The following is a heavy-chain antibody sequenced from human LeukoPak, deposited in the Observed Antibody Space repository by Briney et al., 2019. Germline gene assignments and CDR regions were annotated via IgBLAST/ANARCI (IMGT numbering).Heavy chain of an antibody. V-gene: IGHV4-39*01. J-gene: IGHJ5*02. D-gene: IGHD3-9*01. Sequence: PSETLSLTCSVSGGSISIGSYSWVWIRQPPGKGLEWIVTIDYSGGISYKLSLRSRVTISVDTPKNQFSLKVTSVTAANTAVYYCARPGGDDILTGYYDESWFDPWGQGTLVTVSS. CDR2: IDYSGGI. CDR3: ARPGGDDILTGYYDESWFDP. CDR1: GGSISIGSYS.